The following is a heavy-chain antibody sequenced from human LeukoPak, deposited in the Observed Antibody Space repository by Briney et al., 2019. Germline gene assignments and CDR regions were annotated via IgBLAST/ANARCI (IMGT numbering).Heavy chain of an antibody. J-gene: IGHJ4*02. Sequence: GGSLGLSCAASGFTFSSYAMHWVRQAPGKGLEWVAVISYDGSNKYYADSVKGRFTISRDNSKNTLYLQMSSLRAEDTAVYYCARGPMVRGVIMAMIVDYWGQGTLVTVSS. V-gene: IGHV3-30-3*01. CDR1: GFTFSSYA. D-gene: IGHD3-10*01. CDR2: ISYDGSNK. CDR3: ARGPMVRGVIMAMIVDY.